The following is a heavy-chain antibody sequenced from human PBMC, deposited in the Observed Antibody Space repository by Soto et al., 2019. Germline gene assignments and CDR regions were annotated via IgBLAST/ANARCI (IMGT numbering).Heavy chain of an antibody. V-gene: IGHV3-30-3*01. Sequence: GGSLRLSCAASGFTFSSYAMHWVRQAPGKGLEWVAVISYDGSNKYYADSVKGRFTISRDNSKNTLYLQMNSLRAEDTAVYYCARESYDAFDIWGQGTMVTVSS. D-gene: IGHD1-26*01. CDR1: GFTFSSYA. CDR3: ARESYDAFDI. J-gene: IGHJ3*02. CDR2: ISYDGSNK.